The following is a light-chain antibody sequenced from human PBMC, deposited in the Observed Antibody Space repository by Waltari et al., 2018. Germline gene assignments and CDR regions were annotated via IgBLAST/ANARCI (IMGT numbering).Light chain of an antibody. Sequence: QSALTQPASVSGSHGQSITISCTGTSRDVGNYDIVSWYQQHQGKAPKLMIYDVTKRPSWVSNRFSGSKSGNTASLTVSGLQAEDEADYYCCSYAGSGTLVFGGGTKLTVL. CDR2: DVT. CDR3: CSYAGSGTLV. V-gene: IGLV2-23*02. J-gene: IGLJ2*01. CDR1: SRDVGNYDI.